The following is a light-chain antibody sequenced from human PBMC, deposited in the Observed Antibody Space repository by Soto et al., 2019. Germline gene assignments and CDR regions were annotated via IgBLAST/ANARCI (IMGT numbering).Light chain of an antibody. CDR2: TAS. CDR3: LQDSNYPLT. CDR1: QDIRSD. V-gene: IGKV1-6*01. J-gene: IGKJ4*01. Sequence: AIQMTQSPSSLSAPVGDRVTITCRASQDIRSDLLWYQHKPGKAPQLLIYTASALQSGVPSRFSGSGSGTDFTLTISSLQPEDSATYYCLQDSNYPLTFGGGTKVEIK.